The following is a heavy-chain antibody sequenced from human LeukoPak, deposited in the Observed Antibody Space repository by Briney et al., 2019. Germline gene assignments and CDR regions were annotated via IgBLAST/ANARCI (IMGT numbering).Heavy chain of an antibody. J-gene: IGHJ4*02. CDR2: IYTSGGT. Sequence: PSQTLSLTCTVSGGSISSGSYYRRWIRQPPGKGLEWIGRIYTSGGTNYNPSLKSRVTISVDTSKNQFSLKLSSVTAADTAVYYCARAPKYYYDSSGYSYYYFDYWGQGTLVTVSS. CDR1: GGSISSGSYY. D-gene: IGHD3-22*01. V-gene: IGHV4-61*02. CDR3: ARAPKYYYDSSGYSYYYFDY.